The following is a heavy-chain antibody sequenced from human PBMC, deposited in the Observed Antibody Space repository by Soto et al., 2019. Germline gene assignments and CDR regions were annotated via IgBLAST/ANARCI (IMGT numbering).Heavy chain of an antibody. Sequence: GGSLRLSCAASGFTFSTYAMSWVRQAPGKGLEWVSTIDNSGGITYYADSVKGRFTISRDNSKNTLYLQMNSLRAEDTAVYYCAKEEEDIVLVPAAYNWFDPWGQGTLVTVSS. CDR3: AKEEEDIVLVPAAYNWFDP. CDR1: GFTFSTYA. D-gene: IGHD2-2*01. J-gene: IGHJ5*02. V-gene: IGHV3-23*01. CDR2: IDNSGGIT.